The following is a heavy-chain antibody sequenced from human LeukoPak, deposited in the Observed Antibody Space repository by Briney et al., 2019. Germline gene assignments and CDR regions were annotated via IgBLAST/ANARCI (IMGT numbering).Heavy chain of an antibody. Sequence: ASVKVSCTAEGYTFTYYGINWVRQAPGQGLEWMGWISGYNGNTNYAQKFQGRVTMSKATSTSTAYMDLRSLQSDDTAVYYCARDLYPSLEVPDSRGGLDVWGQGTTVTVSS. CDR1: GYTFTYYG. D-gene: IGHD3-16*01. V-gene: IGHV1-18*01. CDR2: ISGYNGNT. J-gene: IGHJ6*02. CDR3: ARDLYPSLEVPDSRGGLDV.